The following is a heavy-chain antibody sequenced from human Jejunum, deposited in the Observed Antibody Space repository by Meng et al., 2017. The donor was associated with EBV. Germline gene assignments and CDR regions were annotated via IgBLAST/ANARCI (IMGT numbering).Heavy chain of an antibody. J-gene: IGHJ4*02. V-gene: IGHV3-23*04. D-gene: IGHD3-10*01. CDR1: GLPFTTDA. CDR2: ISGSGGTT. CDR3: AKAATIIRGALDY. Sequence: EVQPVETGGVLVEPGASLGLSCADSGLPFTTDAMNGVRQAPGKGLECVSVISGSGGTTYYADSVKGRFSISSDSSNNMVYLQMNTLRAEDTAVYYCAKAATIIRGALDYWGQGTLVTVSS.